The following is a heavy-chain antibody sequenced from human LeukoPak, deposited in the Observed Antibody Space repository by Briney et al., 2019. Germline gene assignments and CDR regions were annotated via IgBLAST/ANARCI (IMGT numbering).Heavy chain of an antibody. J-gene: IGHJ4*02. CDR3: ARVGYYGSGSIDY. CDR1: GGSFSGYY. Sequence: PSETLSLTCAVYGGSFSGYYWSWIRQPPGKGLEWIGEINHSGSTNYNPSLKSRVTISVDTSKNQFSLKLSSVTAADTAVYYCARVGYYGSGSIDYWGQGTLVTVSS. D-gene: IGHD3-10*01. V-gene: IGHV4-34*01. CDR2: INHSGST.